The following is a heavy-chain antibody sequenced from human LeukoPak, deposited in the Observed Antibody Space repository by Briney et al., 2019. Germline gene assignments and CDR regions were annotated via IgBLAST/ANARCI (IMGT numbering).Heavy chain of an antibody. CDR2: INPNSGAT. D-gene: IGHD6-19*01. CDR1: GYTFTSYG. J-gene: IGHJ4*02. Sequence: ASVKVSCKASGYTFTSYGISWVRQAPGQGLEWMGWINPNSGATNYAQKFQDRVTMTRDTSISTAYMDLSRLRSDDTAVYYCARDIGSGWSHYWGQGTLLTVSS. CDR3: ARDIGSGWSHY. V-gene: IGHV1-2*02.